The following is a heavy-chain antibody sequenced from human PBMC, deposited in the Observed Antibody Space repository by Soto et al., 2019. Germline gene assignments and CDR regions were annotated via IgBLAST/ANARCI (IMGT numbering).Heavy chain of an antibody. Sequence: QVQLVESGGGVVQPGRSLRLYCAASGFTFSSYGMHWVRQAPGKGLEWVAVISYDGSNKYYTDSVKGRFTISRDNSKNTLYLQMNSLRAEDTAVYYCANSYGGNSVNYYYYYGMDVWGQGTTVTVSS. CDR1: GFTFSSYG. CDR2: ISYDGSNK. J-gene: IGHJ6*02. CDR3: ANSYGGNSVNYYYYYGMDV. D-gene: IGHD2-21*02. V-gene: IGHV3-30*18.